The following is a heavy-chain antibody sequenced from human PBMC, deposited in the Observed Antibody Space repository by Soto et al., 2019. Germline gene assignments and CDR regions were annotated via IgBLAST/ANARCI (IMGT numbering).Heavy chain of an antibody. CDR3: ARGYYDISGYYYYYVMEV. CDR1: GGSISSGDYY. CDR2: IYYSGST. Sequence: SETLSLTCTVSGGSISSGDYYWSWIRQPPGKGLEWIGYIYYSGSTYYNPSLKSRVTISVDTSKNQFSLKLSSVTAADTAVYYCARGYYDISGYYYYYVMEVWGQGTTFTVSS. D-gene: IGHD3-22*01. J-gene: IGHJ6*02. V-gene: IGHV4-30-4*01.